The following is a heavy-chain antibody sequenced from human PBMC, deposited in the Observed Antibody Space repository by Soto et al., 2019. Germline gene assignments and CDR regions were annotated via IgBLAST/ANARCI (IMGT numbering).Heavy chain of an antibody. J-gene: IGHJ3*02. CDR3: ASPSLRYFDWFKGAFDI. CDR1: GGTFSSYA. Sequence: GASVKVSCKASGGTFSSYAISWVRQAPGQGLEWMGGIIPIFGTANYAQKFQGRVTITADESTSTAYMELSSLRSEDTAVYYCASPSLRYFDWFKGAFDIWGQGTMVTV. D-gene: IGHD3-9*01. CDR2: IIPIFGTA. V-gene: IGHV1-69*13.